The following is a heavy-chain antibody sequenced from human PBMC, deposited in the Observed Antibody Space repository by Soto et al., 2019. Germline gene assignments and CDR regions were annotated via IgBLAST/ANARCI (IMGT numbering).Heavy chain of an antibody. CDR3: ARATKWLRYLDAFDI. CDR1: GGSISSYY. D-gene: IGHD5-12*01. J-gene: IGHJ3*02. Sequence: QVQLQESGPGLVKPSETLSLTCTVSGGSISSYYWSWIRQPPGKGLEWIGYIYYSGSTNYNPSLKSRVTISVDTSKNQFSLKLSSVTAADTAVYYCARATKWLRYLDAFDIWGQGTMVTVSS. CDR2: IYYSGST. V-gene: IGHV4-59*01.